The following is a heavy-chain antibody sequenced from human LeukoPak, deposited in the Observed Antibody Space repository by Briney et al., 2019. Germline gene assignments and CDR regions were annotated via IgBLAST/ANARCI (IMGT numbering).Heavy chain of an antibody. D-gene: IGHD1-26*01. J-gene: IGHJ4*02. CDR3: TRGMVGATLYYFDY. Sequence: SGPTLVKPTQTLTLTCTFSGFSLSTTGMRVSWIRRPPGKALEWLARIDWDDDKFYSTSLKTRLTISKDTSKNQVVLTMTNMDPVDTATYSCTRGMVGATLYYFDYWGQGALVTVSS. V-gene: IGHV2-70*04. CDR2: IDWDDDK. CDR1: GFSLSTTGMR.